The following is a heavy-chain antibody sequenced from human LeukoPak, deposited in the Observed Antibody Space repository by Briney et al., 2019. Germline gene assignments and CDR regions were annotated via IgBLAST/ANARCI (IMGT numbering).Heavy chain of an antibody. Sequence: SETLSLTYTVSGGSISSYYWSWIRQPAGKGLEWIGRIYTSGSTNYNPSLKSRVTISVDKSKNQFSLKLSSVTAADTAVYYCARSKTARRQAPLDYWGQGTLVTVSS. V-gene: IGHV4-4*07. CDR1: GGSISSYY. D-gene: IGHD6-6*01. CDR2: IYTSGST. CDR3: ARSKTARRQAPLDY. J-gene: IGHJ4*02.